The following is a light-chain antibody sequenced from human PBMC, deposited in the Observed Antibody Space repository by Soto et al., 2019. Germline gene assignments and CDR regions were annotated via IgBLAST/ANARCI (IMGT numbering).Light chain of an antibody. CDR1: QGISGY. CDR3: QQYYSYRT. CDR2: AAS. Sequence: AIRMTQSPSSLSASTGDRVTITCRASQGISGYLAWYQQKPGKAPKLLIYAASTLQSGVPSRFSGSGSGTDFTLTISCLQSEDFATYYCQQYYSYRTFGQGTKVDIK. J-gene: IGKJ1*01. V-gene: IGKV1-8*01.